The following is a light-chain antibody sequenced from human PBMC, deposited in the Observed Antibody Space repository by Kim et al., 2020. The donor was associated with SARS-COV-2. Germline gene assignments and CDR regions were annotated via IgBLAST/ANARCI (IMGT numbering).Light chain of an antibody. J-gene: IGKJ2*01. CDR1: RSVISD. CDR2: GAS. Sequence: FPGERTAPSCRASRSVISDLAWYQQKPGQPPRLLIYGASTSATGIPARFSGSRSETEFTLTISSLQSEDFAVYYCQQYNNWPYTFGQGTKLEIK. CDR3: QQYNNWPYT. V-gene: IGKV3-15*01.